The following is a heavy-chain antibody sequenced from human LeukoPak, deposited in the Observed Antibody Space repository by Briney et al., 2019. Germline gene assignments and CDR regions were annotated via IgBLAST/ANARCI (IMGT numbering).Heavy chain of an antibody. CDR2: ITSSSSYI. CDR3: AGDSSGYWSFMDY. V-gene: IGHV3-21*04. J-gene: IGHJ4*02. Sequence: PGGSLRLSCAASGLTFSSYSMNWVRQAPGKGLEWVSSITSSSSYIYYADSVKDRFTISRDNAKNSLYLEMNSLRAEDTAVYYCAGDSSGYWSFMDYWGQGTLVTVSS. D-gene: IGHD3-22*01. CDR1: GLTFSSYS.